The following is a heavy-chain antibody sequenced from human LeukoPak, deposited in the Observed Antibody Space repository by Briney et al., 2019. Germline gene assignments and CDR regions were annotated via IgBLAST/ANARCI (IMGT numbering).Heavy chain of an antibody. Sequence: GGSLRLSCAASGFTVSSNYMSWVRQAPGKGLEWVSVIYSGGSTYYADSVKGRFTTSRDNSKNTLYLQMNSLRAEDTAVYYCAKGLPTVAAAGSWFDPWGQGTLVTVSS. D-gene: IGHD6-13*01. CDR1: GFTVSSNY. CDR2: IYSGGST. J-gene: IGHJ5*02. V-gene: IGHV3-53*01. CDR3: AKGLPTVAAAGSWFDP.